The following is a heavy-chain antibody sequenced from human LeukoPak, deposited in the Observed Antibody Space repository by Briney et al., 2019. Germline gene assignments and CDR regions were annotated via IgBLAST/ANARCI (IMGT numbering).Heavy chain of an antibody. D-gene: IGHD3-10*01. CDR3: ARAGTMARGGGGYYYMDV. J-gene: IGHJ6*03. CDR2: IHYTGST. CDR1: GGSIRGYY. V-gene: IGHV4-59*08. Sequence: SETLSLTCTVSGGSIRGYYWSWIRQPPGKGLEWIGYIHYTGSTYYNPSLKSRVTISVDTSKNQFSLKLSSVTAADTAVYYCARAGTMARGGGGYYYMDVWGKGTTVTVSS.